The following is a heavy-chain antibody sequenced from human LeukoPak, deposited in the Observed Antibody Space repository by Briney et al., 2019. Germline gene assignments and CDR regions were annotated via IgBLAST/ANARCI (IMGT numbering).Heavy chain of an antibody. J-gene: IGHJ4*02. V-gene: IGHV1-8*03. CDR2: MNPNSGNT. CDR3: ARGPPSQRHYYDSSAYYLNY. CDR1: GYTFTSYD. D-gene: IGHD3-22*01. Sequence: ASVKVSCKASGYTFTSYDINWVRQATGQGLEWMGWMNPNSGNTGYAQKFQGRVTITRNTSISTAYMELSSLRSEDTAVYYCARGPPSQRHYYDSSAYYLNYWGQGTLVTVSS.